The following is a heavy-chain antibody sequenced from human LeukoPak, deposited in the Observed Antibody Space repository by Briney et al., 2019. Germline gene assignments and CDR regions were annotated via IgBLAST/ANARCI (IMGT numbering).Heavy chain of an antibody. Sequence: ASVKVSCKASGYTFTSYGISWVRQAPGQGLEWMGWISAYNGNTNYAQKLQGRVTMTTDTSTSTAYMELRSLRSDDTAVYYCARVADGSSWYYFDYWGQGTLVTVSS. D-gene: IGHD6-13*01. CDR1: GYTFTSYG. V-gene: IGHV1-18*01. CDR3: ARVADGSSWYYFDY. CDR2: ISAYNGNT. J-gene: IGHJ4*02.